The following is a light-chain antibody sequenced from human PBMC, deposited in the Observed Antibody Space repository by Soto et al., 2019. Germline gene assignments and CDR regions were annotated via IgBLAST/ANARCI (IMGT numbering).Light chain of an antibody. CDR2: LNSDGSH. CDR3: QTWGTGSQGV. Sequence: QPVLTQSPSASASLGASVKITCTLSSGHSSYAIALHQQQPEKGPRYLMKLNSDGSHSKGDGIPDRFSGSSSGAERYLTISSLQSEDEADYYCQTWGTGSQGVFGGGTKLTVL. J-gene: IGLJ3*02. CDR1: SGHSSYA. V-gene: IGLV4-69*01.